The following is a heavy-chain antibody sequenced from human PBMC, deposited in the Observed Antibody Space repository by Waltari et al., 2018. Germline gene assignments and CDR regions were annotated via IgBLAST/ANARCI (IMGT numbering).Heavy chain of an antibody. CDR2: ISYDGSNK. Sequence: QVQLVESGGGVVQPGRSLRLSCAASGFTFSSYAMHWVRQAPGKGLEWVAVISYDGSNKYYADSVKGRFTISRDNSKNTLYLQMNSLRAEDTAVYYCARGVSGWYEVGLDDYWGQGTLVTVSS. J-gene: IGHJ4*02. D-gene: IGHD6-19*01. V-gene: IGHV3-30*01. CDR1: GFTFSSYA. CDR3: ARGVSGWYEVGLDDY.